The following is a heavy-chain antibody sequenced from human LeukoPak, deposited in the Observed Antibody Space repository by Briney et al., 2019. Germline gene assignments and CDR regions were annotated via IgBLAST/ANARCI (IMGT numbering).Heavy chain of an antibody. CDR3: ARHFQPGSTCSYFDH. CDR1: GYSFTNYW. V-gene: IGHV5-51*01. D-gene: IGHD1-14*01. J-gene: IGHJ4*02. Sequence: GESLKISCKGSGYSFTNYWIVWVRQKPGEGLEWMGIIYPGDSDTRYSPSFQGQVTISADKSISTAYLQWSSLQASDSAMYYCARHFQPGSTCSYFDHWGQGTLVTVSS. CDR2: IYPGDSDT.